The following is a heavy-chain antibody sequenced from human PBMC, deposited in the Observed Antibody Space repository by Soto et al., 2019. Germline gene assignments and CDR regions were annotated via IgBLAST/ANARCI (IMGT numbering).Heavy chain of an antibody. D-gene: IGHD3-3*01. V-gene: IGHV6-1*01. Sequence: PSQTLSLTFAISGDTVSSNSAAWNWIRQSPWRGLEWLGRTYYRSKWYNDYAVSVKSLITINPDTSKNQFSLQLNSVTPEDTAVYYCARGGEYYDFWSVYYGYYGMDVCGQGTTVTVSS. CDR1: GDTVSSNSAA. CDR2: TYYRSKWYN. J-gene: IGHJ6*02. CDR3: ARGGEYYDFWSVYYGYYGMDV.